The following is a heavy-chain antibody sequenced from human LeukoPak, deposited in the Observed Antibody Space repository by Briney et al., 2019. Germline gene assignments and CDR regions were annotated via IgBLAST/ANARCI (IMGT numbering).Heavy chain of an antibody. Sequence: SETLSLTCTVSGGSISSYYWSWIRQPPGKGLEWIGYIYYTGSTNYNPSLKSRVTISIDTSNNQFSLKLSSVTAADTAVYYCAREVVVAATWFDPWGQGTLVTVSS. CDR3: AREVVVAATWFDP. CDR1: GGSISSYY. J-gene: IGHJ5*02. V-gene: IGHV4-59*01. D-gene: IGHD2-15*01. CDR2: IYYTGST.